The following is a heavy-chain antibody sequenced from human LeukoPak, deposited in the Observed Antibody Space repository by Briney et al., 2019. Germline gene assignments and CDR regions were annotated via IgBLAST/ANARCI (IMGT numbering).Heavy chain of an antibody. V-gene: IGHV3-23*01. CDR2: ISGSGGST. CDR1: GFTFTSYA. CDR3: AKPPYYDFWSGYNNWFDP. D-gene: IGHD3-3*01. Sequence: GGSLRLSCAASGFTFTSYAMSWVRQAPGKGLEWVSGISGSGGSTYYADSVKGRFTISRDNSENTLYLQMNSLRAEDTAVYYCAKPPYYDFWSGYNNWFDPWGQGTLVTVSS. J-gene: IGHJ5*02.